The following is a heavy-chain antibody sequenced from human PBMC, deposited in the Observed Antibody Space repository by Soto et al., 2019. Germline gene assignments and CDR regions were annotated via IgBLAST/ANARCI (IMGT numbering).Heavy chain of an antibody. V-gene: IGHV3-48*02. CDR1: GFTFSSYS. CDR3: ARAPSIFGVTTFDY. CDR2: ISSSSSTI. J-gene: IGHJ4*02. D-gene: IGHD3-3*01. Sequence: PGGSLRLSCAASGFTFSSYSMNWVRQAPGKGLEWVSYISSSSSTIYYADSVRGRFTISRDNAKNSLYLQMNSLRDEDTAVYYCARAPSIFGVTTFDYWGQGTLVTVSS.